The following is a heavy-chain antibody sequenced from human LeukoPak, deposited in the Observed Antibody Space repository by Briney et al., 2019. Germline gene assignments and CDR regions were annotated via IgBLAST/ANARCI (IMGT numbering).Heavy chain of an antibody. V-gene: IGHV3-21*01. CDR1: GFTFSSYS. CDR3: ARPLRYFDWALDY. D-gene: IGHD3-9*01. CDR2: ISSSSSYI. J-gene: IGHJ4*02. Sequence: GGSLRLSCAASGFTFSSYSMNWVRQAPGKGLEWVSSISSSSSYIYYADSVKGRFTISRDNAKNSLYLQMNSLRAEDTAVYYCARPLRYFDWALDYWGQGTLVTVSS.